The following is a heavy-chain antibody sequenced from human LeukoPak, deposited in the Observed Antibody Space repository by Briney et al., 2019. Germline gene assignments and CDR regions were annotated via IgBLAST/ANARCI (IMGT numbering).Heavy chain of an antibody. Sequence: SETLSLTCTVSGGSISSYYWSWIRQPAGKGLEWIGRIYISGSTDYSPSLKSRVTMSVDTSKNQFSLKLSSVTAADTAVYYCARRQSITMIRDAFDIWGQGTMVTVSS. J-gene: IGHJ3*02. CDR1: GGSISSYY. D-gene: IGHD3-22*01. CDR2: IYISGST. CDR3: ARRQSITMIRDAFDI. V-gene: IGHV4-4*07.